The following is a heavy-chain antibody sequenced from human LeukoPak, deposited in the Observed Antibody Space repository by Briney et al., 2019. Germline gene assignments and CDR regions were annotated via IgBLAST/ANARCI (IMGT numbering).Heavy chain of an antibody. V-gene: IGHV3-30*02. CDR3: AASSSTASSYFDY. J-gene: IGHJ4*02. CDR2: ITYDGSNT. Sequence: GGSLRLSCATSGFTFSSSTMRWVRQAPGKGLEGVAFITYDGSNTYYRDSVEGRFTISRDDSKNTVYLQMNSLRAEDTAVYYCAASSSTASSYFDYWGQGILVTVSS. CDR1: GFTFSSST. D-gene: IGHD5-18*01.